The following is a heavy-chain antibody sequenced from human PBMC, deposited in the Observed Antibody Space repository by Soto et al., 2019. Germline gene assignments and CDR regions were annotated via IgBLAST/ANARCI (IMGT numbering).Heavy chain of an antibody. Sequence: PGESLKISCQGSGYSFTDYWIGWVRQMPGKGLEWMGIIYPADSDTRYSPSVQGQVTISADKSISTAYLQWTSLKASDTAMYYCATSDPGYYYGMDVWGLGTTVTVSS. CDR3: ATSDPGYYYGMDV. CDR2: IYPADSDT. CDR1: GYSFTDYW. V-gene: IGHV5-51*01. J-gene: IGHJ6*02.